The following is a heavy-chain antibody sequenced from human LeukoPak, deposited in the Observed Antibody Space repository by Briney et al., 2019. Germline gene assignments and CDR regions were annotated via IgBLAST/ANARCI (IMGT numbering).Heavy chain of an antibody. CDR2: ISSRSSTI. Sequence: GGSLRLSCAASGFTFSSYSMNWVRQAPGKGLEWVSYISSRSSTIYYADSVKGRFTISRDNAKNSLYLQMNSLRAEDTAVYYCARDRGRHGAMVTIDYWGQGILVTVSS. CDR1: GFTFSSYS. CDR3: ARDRGRHGAMVTIDY. J-gene: IGHJ4*02. D-gene: IGHD5-18*01. V-gene: IGHV3-48*01.